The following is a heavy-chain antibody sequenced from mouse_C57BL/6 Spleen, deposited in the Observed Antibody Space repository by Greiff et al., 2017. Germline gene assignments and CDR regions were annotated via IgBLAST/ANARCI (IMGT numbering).Heavy chain of an antibody. V-gene: IGHV1-55*01. CDR1: GYTFTSYW. Sequence: VQLQQPGAELVKPGASVKMSCKASGYTFTSYWITWVKQRPGQGLEWIGDLYPGSGSTNYNEKFKSKATLTVDTSSSTAYMQLSSLTSEDSAVYYCARGRVYYDYPYYAMDYWGQGTSVTVSS. J-gene: IGHJ4*01. D-gene: IGHD2-4*01. CDR3: ARGRVYYDYPYYAMDY. CDR2: LYPGSGST.